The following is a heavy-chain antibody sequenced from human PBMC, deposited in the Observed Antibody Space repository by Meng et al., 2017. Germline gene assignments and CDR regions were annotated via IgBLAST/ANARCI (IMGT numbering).Heavy chain of an antibody. D-gene: IGHD6-13*01. J-gene: IGHJ4*02. CDR3: AKMSSSWSLY. V-gene: IGHV3-23*01. CDR2: ISGSGGST. CDR1: GFTFSSYA. Sequence: GGSLRLSCAASGFTFSSYAMSWVRQAPGEGLEWVSAISGSGGSTYYADSVKGRFTIPRDNSKNTLYLQMNSLRAEDTAVYYCAKMSSSWSLYWGQGTLVTVSS.